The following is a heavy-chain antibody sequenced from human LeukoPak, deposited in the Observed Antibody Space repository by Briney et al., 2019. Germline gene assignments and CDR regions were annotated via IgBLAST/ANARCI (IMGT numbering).Heavy chain of an antibody. CDR2: INPNSGGT. V-gene: IGHV1-2*02. CDR3: ARDAKARGGYYGMDV. Sequence: GASVKVSCKASGYTFTGYYMHWVRQAPGQGLEWMGWINPNSGGTNYAQKFQGRVTMTRDTSISTAYMELSRLRSNDTALYYCARDAKARGGYYGMDVWGQGTTVTVSS. J-gene: IGHJ6*02. CDR1: GYTFTGYY. D-gene: IGHD4/OR15-4a*01.